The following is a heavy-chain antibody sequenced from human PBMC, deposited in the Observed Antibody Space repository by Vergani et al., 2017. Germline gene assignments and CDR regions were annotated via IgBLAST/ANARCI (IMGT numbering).Heavy chain of an antibody. J-gene: IGHJ4*02. CDR2: IGVDGDR. Sequence: VESGGGLVQPGGSLRLSCTVSGFTFSSNDFHWVRQTAGKGLEWVSSIGVDGDRYYSDSVKGRFTISRDNGQSYLYLDMDNLRVEDTAVYFCANGDLGYCSSTSCHYWGQGTLVTVSS. CDR3: ANGDLGYCSSTSCHY. CDR1: GFTFSSND. V-gene: IGHV3-13*01. D-gene: IGHD2-2*01.